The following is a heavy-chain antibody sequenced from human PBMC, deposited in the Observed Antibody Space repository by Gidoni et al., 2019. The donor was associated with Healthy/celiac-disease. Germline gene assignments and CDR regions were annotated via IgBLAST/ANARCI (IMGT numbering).Heavy chain of an antibody. CDR1: GGSIISYY. V-gene: IGHV4-4*07. D-gene: IGHD3-10*01. CDR3: ARVKDYWFGELGGYFDL. J-gene: IGHJ2*01. Sequence: QVQLQESGPGLVKPSETLSLTCTVSGGSIISYYWSWIRQPAGKGLAWIGRIYTSGSTNYNPSLKSRVTMSVDTSKNQFSLKLSSVTAADTAVYYCARVKDYWFGELGGYFDLWGRGTLVTVSS. CDR2: IYTSGST.